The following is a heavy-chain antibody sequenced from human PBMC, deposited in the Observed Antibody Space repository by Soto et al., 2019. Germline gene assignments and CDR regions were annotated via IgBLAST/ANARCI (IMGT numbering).Heavy chain of an antibody. CDR1: GFRFSTYW. CDR3: AAYTTSRHAAFDI. CDR2: IKQDANEM. D-gene: IGHD2-2*02. V-gene: IGHV3-7*01. Sequence: EVQVVESGGGLVQPGGSLRLSCAASGFRFSTYWMSWDRQAPGKGLEWLANIKQDANEMYYVDSVKGRFTISGDSAKNSLFLIMDSLRVEATAVYYFAAYTTSRHAAFDIWGQGTMVIVSS. J-gene: IGHJ3*02.